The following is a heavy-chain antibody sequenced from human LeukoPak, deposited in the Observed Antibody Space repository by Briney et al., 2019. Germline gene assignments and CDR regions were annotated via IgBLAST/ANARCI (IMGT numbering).Heavy chain of an antibody. D-gene: IGHD2-2*01. J-gene: IGHJ4*02. CDR3: AREAVGYCSSTSCYAPDY. V-gene: IGHV3-21*01. CDR1: GFTFSSYS. Sequence: GGSLRLSCAASGFTFSSYSMNWVRQAPGKGLEWVSSISSSSSYIYYADSVKGRFTISRDNAKNSLYLQMNSLRAEDTAVYYCAREAVGYCSSTSCYAPDYWGQGTLVTVSS. CDR2: ISSSSSYI.